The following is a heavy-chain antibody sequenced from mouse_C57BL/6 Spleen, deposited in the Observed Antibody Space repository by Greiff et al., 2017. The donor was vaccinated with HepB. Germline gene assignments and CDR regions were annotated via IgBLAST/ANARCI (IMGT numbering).Heavy chain of an antibody. CDR3: ARYYSNLTGGFAY. CDR1: GYTFTSYW. D-gene: IGHD2-5*01. J-gene: IGHJ3*01. CDR2: IDPSDSYT. Sequence: VQLQQPGAELVMPGASVKLSCKASGYTFTSYWMHWVKQRPGQGLEWIGEIDPSDSYTNYNQKFKGKSTLTVDKSSSTAYMQLSSLTSEDSAVYYCARYYSNLTGGFAYWGQGTLVTVSA. V-gene: IGHV1-69*01.